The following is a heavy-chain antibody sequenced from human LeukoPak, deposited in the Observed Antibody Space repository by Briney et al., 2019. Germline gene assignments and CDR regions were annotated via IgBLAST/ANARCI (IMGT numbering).Heavy chain of an antibody. V-gene: IGHV3-66*02. J-gene: IGHJ4*02. CDR3: ARGNSGSYRLLDY. CDR1: GFTVSSNY. D-gene: IGHD1-26*01. CDR2: IYSGSSK. Sequence: GGSLRLFCAASGFTVSSNYMSWVRQAPGKGLEGVSDIYSGSSKYYADSVKGRFTISRDKSKNTLYLQMNSLRAEDTAVYYCARGNSGSYRLLDYWGQGTLVTVSS.